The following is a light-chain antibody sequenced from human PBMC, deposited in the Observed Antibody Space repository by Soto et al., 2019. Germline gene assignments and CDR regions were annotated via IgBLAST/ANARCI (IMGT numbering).Light chain of an antibody. CDR1: QSISSDY. Sequence: IVLTQSPATLSLSPGESATLSCRASQSISSDYLALYQQKPGQAPRLLIYGASNRATGIPDRFSGSGSGTDFTLTISRLEPEDFAVYYCQHYGNSPPSVTFGPGTKVDI. V-gene: IGKV3-20*01. CDR2: GAS. CDR3: QHYGNSPPSVT. J-gene: IGKJ3*01.